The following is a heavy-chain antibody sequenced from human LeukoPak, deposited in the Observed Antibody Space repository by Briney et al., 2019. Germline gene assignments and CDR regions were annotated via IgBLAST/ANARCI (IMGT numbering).Heavy chain of an antibody. Sequence: ASVKVSCKASGYTFTSYAMNWVRQAPGQGLEWMGWINTNTGNPTYAQGSTGRFVFSLDTSVSTAYLQISSLKAEDTAVYYCARVGLPHYYYYMDVWGKGTTVTVSS. D-gene: IGHD2-15*01. V-gene: IGHV7-4-1*02. CDR2: INTNTGNP. CDR1: GYTFTSYA. CDR3: ARVGLPHYYYYMDV. J-gene: IGHJ6*03.